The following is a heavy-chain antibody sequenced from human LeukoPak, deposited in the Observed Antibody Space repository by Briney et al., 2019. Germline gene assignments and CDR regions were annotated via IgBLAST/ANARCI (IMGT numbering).Heavy chain of an antibody. J-gene: IGHJ6*02. CDR1: GYTFTSYD. Sequence: ASVKVSCKASGYTFTSYDINWVRQATGQGLEWMGWMNPNSGNTGYAQKFQGRVTMTRNTSISTAYMELSSLRSEDTAVYYCARWLKGRDGYNYGMDVWGQGTTVTVSS. CDR2: MNPNSGNT. V-gene: IGHV1-8*01. CDR3: ARWLKGRDGYNYGMDV. D-gene: IGHD5-24*01.